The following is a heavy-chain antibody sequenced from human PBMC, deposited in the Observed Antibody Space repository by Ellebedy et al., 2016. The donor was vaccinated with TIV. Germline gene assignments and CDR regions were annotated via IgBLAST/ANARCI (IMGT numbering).Heavy chain of an antibody. CDR3: ARVVWQLPVSYAFDI. CDR1: GGSISPYY. Sequence: MPSESLSLTCTVSGGSISPYYRSWIRQPPGKGLEWIGYISYSGSTNYNPSLQSRVTISVDTSKNQYSLKLTSVTAADTAVYYCARVVWQLPVSYAFDIWGQGTMVTVSS. V-gene: IGHV4-59*01. D-gene: IGHD2-15*01. CDR2: ISYSGST. J-gene: IGHJ3*02.